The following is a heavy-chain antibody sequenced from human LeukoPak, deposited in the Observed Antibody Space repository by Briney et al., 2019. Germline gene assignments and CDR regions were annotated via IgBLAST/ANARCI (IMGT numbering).Heavy chain of an antibody. CDR1: GFTFSSYE. CDR3: ARTDGVGYYFDY. J-gene: IGHJ4*02. Sequence: GGSLRLSCAASGFTFSSYEMNWVRQAPGKGLEWVSYISSSGSTIYYADSVKGRFTISRDNAKNSLYLQMNSLRAEDTAVYYCARTDGVGYYFDYWGQGTLVTVSS. V-gene: IGHV3-48*03. D-gene: IGHD1-26*01. CDR2: ISSSGSTI.